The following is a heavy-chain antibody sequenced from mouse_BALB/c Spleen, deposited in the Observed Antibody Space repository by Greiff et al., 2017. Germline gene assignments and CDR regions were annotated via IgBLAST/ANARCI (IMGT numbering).Heavy chain of an antibody. J-gene: IGHJ4*01. CDR3: ARQYGNRAMDY. CDR1: GFTFSDYG. V-gene: IGHV5-15*02. D-gene: IGHD2-1*01. CDR2: ISNLAYSI. Sequence: EVKLVESGGGLVQPGGSRKLSCAASGFTFSDYGMAWVRQAPGKGPEWVAFISNLAYSIYYADTVTGRFTISRENAKNTLYLEMSSLRSEDTAMYYCARQYGNRAMDYWGQGTSVTVSS.